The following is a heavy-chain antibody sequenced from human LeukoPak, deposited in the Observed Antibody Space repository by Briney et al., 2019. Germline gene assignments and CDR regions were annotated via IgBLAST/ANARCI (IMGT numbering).Heavy chain of an antibody. V-gene: IGHV4-34*01. J-gene: IGHJ3*02. CDR2: INHSGST. D-gene: IGHD6-13*01. CDR1: GGSFSGYY. CDR3: AREGIAAAGDAFDI. Sequence: SETLSLTCAVYGGSFSGYYWSWIRQPPGKVLEWIGEINHSGSTNYNPSLKSRVTISVDTSKNQFSLKLSSVTAADTAVYYCAREGIAAAGDAFDIWGQGTMVTVSS.